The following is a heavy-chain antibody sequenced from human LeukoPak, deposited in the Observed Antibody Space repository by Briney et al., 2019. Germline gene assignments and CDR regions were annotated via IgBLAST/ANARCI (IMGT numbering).Heavy chain of an antibody. CDR1: GYTFTGYY. D-gene: IGHD5-18*01. Sequence: ASVKASCNASGYTFTGYYLHCVRQAPGQGLEWMGWIHPKSGDTKNAQKFLGRVTLTRYTSTTIVYMELKWLTSDDTAVYYCSRGSGISYGGIDYWGQGTLVTVSS. CDR2: IHPKSGDT. J-gene: IGHJ4*02. V-gene: IGHV1-2*02. CDR3: SRGSGISYGGIDY.